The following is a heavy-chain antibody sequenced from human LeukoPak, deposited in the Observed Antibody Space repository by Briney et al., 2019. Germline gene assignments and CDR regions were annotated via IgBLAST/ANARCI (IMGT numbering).Heavy chain of an antibody. CDR2: ISSSGSTI. V-gene: IGHV3-48*03. Sequence: PGGSLRLSCAASGFTFSSYEMNWVRQAPGKELEWVSYISSSGSTIYYADSVKGRFTISRDNAKNTLYLQMNSLRADDSAVYFCASLVGGYYPPVEAFDVWGQGTMVTVSS. D-gene: IGHD3-3*01. J-gene: IGHJ3*01. CDR3: ASLVGGYYPPVEAFDV. CDR1: GFTFSSYE.